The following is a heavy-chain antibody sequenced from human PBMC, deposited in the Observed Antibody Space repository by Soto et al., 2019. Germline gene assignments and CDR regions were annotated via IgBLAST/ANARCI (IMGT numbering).Heavy chain of an antibody. V-gene: IGHV4-61*01. CDR1: GASVSSGNYY. Sequence: QVQLQESGPGLVKPSETLSLTCTVSGASVSSGNYYWSWIRQPTGKGLECIGYISYSGSTNYNPSLKSRVTISIDTSKNQFSLKLSSVTAADTAAYYCTRGSGSYYAYCGQGTLVTVSS. CDR2: ISYSGST. CDR3: TRGSGSYYAY. D-gene: IGHD1-26*01. J-gene: IGHJ4*02.